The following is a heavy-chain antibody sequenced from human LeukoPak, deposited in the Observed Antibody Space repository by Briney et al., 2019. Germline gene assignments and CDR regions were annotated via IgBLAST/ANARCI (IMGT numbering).Heavy chain of an antibody. J-gene: IGHJ4*02. Sequence: PPETLSLTCTVSGGSISSSSYYWGWIRQPPGKGLEWIGSIYYSGSTYYNSSLKSRVTVSVDTSKNQFSLKLSSVTAADTAVYYCARESIAARPRYFDYWGQGTLVTVSS. V-gene: IGHV4-39*02. CDR3: ARESIAARPRYFDY. D-gene: IGHD6-6*01. CDR2: IYYSGST. CDR1: GGSISSSSYY.